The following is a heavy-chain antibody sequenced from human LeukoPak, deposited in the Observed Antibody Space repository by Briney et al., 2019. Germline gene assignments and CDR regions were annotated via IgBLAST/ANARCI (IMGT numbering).Heavy chain of an antibody. J-gene: IGHJ6*03. CDR2: IYHSGST. V-gene: IGHV4-30-2*01. D-gene: IGHD3-10*01. CDR1: GGSISSGGYY. CDR3: ARVHRPHYGSGSYTYYYYMDV. Sequence: YPSETLSLTCTVSGGSISSGGYYWSWIRQPPGKGLEWIGYIYHSGSTYYNPSLKSRVTMSVDTSKNQFSLKLSSVTAADTAVYYCARVHRPHYGSGSYTYYYYMDVWGKGTTITVSS.